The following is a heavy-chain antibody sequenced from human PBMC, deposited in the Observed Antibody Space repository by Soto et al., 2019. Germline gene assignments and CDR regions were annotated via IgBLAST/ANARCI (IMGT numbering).Heavy chain of an antibody. CDR3: AKSTTDILTGYCLDY. D-gene: IGHD3-9*01. CDR2: ISYDGSNK. V-gene: IGHV3-30*18. J-gene: IGHJ4*02. CDR1: GFTFSSYG. Sequence: QPGGSLRLSCAASGFTFSSYGMHWVRQAPGKGLEWVAVISYDGSNKYYADSVKGRFTISRDNSKNTLYLQMNSLRAEDTAVYYCAKSTTDILTGYCLDYWGQGTLVTVSS.